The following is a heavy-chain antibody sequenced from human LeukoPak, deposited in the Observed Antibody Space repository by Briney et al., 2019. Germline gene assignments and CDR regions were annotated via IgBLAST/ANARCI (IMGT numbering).Heavy chain of an antibody. CDR3: ARLGGGIVQLGESLSI. J-gene: IGHJ4*02. D-gene: IGHD3-10*01. CDR2: IYYSGST. CDR1: GGSITSNNYY. V-gene: IGHV4-39*01. Sequence: PSETLSLTCTVSGGSITSNNYYWGWIRQPPGKGLEWIGSIYYSGSTYYNPSLKSRVTISVDTSKNQFSLNLSSVIAADTAVYYCARLGGGIVQLGESLSIWGQGTLVTVSS.